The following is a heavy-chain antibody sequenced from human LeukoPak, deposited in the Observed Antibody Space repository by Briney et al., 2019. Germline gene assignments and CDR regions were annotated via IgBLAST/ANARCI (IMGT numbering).Heavy chain of an antibody. Sequence: SVKVSCKASGGTFSSYAISWVRQAPGQGLEWMGGIIPIFGTANYAQKFQGRVTITTDESTSTAYMELSSLRSEDTAVYYCARERCSSTSCSFDYWGQGILVTVSS. D-gene: IGHD2-2*01. V-gene: IGHV1-69*05. CDR1: GGTFSSYA. J-gene: IGHJ4*02. CDR2: IIPIFGTA. CDR3: ARERCSSTSCSFDY.